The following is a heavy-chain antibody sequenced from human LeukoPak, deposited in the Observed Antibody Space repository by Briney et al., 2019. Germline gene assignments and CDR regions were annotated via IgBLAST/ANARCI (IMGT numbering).Heavy chain of an antibody. Sequence: PSETLSLTCTVSGYSISSGYYWGWIRQPPGTGLEWIGSIYHGGSTYYNPSLKSRVTISVDTSKNQFSLRLSSVTAADTAVYYCARNLFWIAAANTNNNAFDIWGQGTMVTVSS. CDR2: IYHGGST. J-gene: IGHJ3*02. V-gene: IGHV4-38-2*02. D-gene: IGHD6-13*01. CDR1: GYSISSGYY. CDR3: ARNLFWIAAANTNNNAFDI.